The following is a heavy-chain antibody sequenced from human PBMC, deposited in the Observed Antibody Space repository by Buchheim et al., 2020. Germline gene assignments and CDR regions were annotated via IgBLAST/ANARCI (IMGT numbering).Heavy chain of an antibody. J-gene: IGHJ4*02. CDR3: AKDPGVGATLDY. D-gene: IGHD1-26*01. Sequence: QVQLVESGGGVVQPGRSLRLSCAASGFTFSSYGMHWVRQAPGKGLEWVAVISYDGSNKYYADSVKGRFTISRDNSKNTLYLQMNGLRAEDTAVYYCAKDPGVGATLDYWGQGTL. V-gene: IGHV3-30*18. CDR2: ISYDGSNK. CDR1: GFTFSSYG.